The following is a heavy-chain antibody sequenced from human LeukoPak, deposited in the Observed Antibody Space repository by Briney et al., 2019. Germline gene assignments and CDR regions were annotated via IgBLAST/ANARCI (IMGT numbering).Heavy chain of an antibody. V-gene: IGHV3-21*01. Sequence: PGGSLRLSCAASGFTFSSYEMNWVRQAPGKGLEWVSSISSSSYIYYADSVKGRFTISRDNAKNSLYLQMNSLRTEDTAVYYCARVAGFNPKEQFDYWGQGTLVTVSS. CDR3: ARVAGFNPKEQFDY. J-gene: IGHJ4*02. D-gene: IGHD3-9*01. CDR2: ISSSSYI. CDR1: GFTFSSYE.